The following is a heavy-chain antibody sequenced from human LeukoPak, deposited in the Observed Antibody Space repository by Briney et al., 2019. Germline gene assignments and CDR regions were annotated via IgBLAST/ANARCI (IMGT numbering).Heavy chain of an antibody. CDR2: INTDGKTT. D-gene: IGHD3-10*01. CDR1: GFTFSSSW. CDR3: AKGGVRGVIIGHYFDY. J-gene: IGHJ4*02. V-gene: IGHV3-74*01. Sequence: GGSLRLSCVASGFTFSSSWMHWVRQAPGKGLVWVSRINTDGKTTTYADSVNGRFTISRDNAKNMVYLQMNSLRAEDTAVYYCAKGGVRGVIIGHYFDYWGQGTLVTVSS.